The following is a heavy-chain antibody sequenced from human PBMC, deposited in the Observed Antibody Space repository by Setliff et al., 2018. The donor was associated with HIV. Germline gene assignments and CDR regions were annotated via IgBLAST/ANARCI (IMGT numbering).Heavy chain of an antibody. CDR1: GGTFSNYA. J-gene: IGHJ6*02. CDR2: IIPIFGSI. CDR3: ARVPNQELYFYGMDV. D-gene: IGHD1-7*01. V-gene: IGHV1-69*05. Sequence: SVKVSCKASGGTFSNYAISWVRQAPGQGLEWMGGIIPIFGSINYAQKFQGRDTITTDESTSTAYMELSSLRSEDTAVYYCARVPNQELYFYGMDVWGQGTTVTVSS.